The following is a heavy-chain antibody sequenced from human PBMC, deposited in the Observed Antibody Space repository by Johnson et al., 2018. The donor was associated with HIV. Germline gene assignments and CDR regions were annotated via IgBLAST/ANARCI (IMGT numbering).Heavy chain of an antibody. CDR1: GFTFSSYA. J-gene: IGHJ3*02. V-gene: IGHV3-30*18. Sequence: QVQLVESGGDLVQPGGSLKVSCAASGFTFSSYAMHWVRQAPGKGLEWVAVISYDGSNKYYADSVKGRFNISRDNSKNALYLQMSSLRPEYTAVYYCAKPPSMGADAFDIWGQGAMVTVSS. CDR2: ISYDGSNK. D-gene: IGHD3-16*01. CDR3: AKPPSMGADAFDI.